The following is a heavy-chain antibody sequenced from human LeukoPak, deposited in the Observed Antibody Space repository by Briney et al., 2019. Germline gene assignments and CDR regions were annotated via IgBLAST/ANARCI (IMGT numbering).Heavy chain of an antibody. CDR3: AVPGSSFATYYYGMDV. CDR1: GGTFSSYA. Sequence: ASVKVSCKASGGTFSSYAISWVRQAPGQGLEWMGGIIPIFGTANYAQKFQGRVTITADESTSTAYTELSSLRSEDTAVYYCAVPGSSFATYYYGMDVWGQGTTVTVSS. J-gene: IGHJ6*02. CDR2: IIPIFGTA. V-gene: IGHV1-69*13. D-gene: IGHD6-13*01.